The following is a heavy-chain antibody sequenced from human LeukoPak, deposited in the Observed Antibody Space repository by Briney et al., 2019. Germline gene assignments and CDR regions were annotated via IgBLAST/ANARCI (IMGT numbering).Heavy chain of an antibody. CDR1: GGTSNSHA. V-gene: IGHV1-69*04. J-gene: IGHJ4*02. CDR3: ATTNDGGGYQWGDFFDF. D-gene: IGHD3-22*01. Sequence: ASVKVSCKASGGTSNSHAISWVRQAPGQGLEWMGRIIPNLGTTNRAQNFQDRVTLTADKPTNTAYMKLTSLTSDDTAVYYCATTNDGGGYQWGDFFDFWGQGTLVTVSS. CDR2: IIPNLGTT.